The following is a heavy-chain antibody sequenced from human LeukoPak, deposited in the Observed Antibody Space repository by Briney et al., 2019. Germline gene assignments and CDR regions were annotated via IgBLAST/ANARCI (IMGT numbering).Heavy chain of an antibody. CDR3: ARGGYSGSHFDY. Sequence: GASVKVSCKDSGYTFTGYYMHWVRQAPGQGLEWMGWIDPKSGNTNYAQKFQGRVTMTRDTSIGTAYMELSRLRSDDTAVYYCARGGYSGSHFDYWGQGTLVTVSS. V-gene: IGHV1-2*02. D-gene: IGHD1-26*01. CDR1: GYTFTGYY. CDR2: IDPKSGNT. J-gene: IGHJ4*02.